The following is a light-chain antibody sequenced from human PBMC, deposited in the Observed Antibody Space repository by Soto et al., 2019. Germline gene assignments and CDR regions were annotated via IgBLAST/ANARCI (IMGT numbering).Light chain of an antibody. CDR1: SGHSSYA. V-gene: IGLV4-69*01. CDR2: LNSDGSH. J-gene: IGLJ2*01. Sequence: QLVLTQSPSASASLGASVKLTCTLSSGHSSYAIAWHQQQPEKGPRYLMKLNSDGSHSKGAGIPDRFSGSSSGAERYLTISSLQSEDEADYYCQTWAAGIQVFGGETKLTVL. CDR3: QTWAAGIQV.